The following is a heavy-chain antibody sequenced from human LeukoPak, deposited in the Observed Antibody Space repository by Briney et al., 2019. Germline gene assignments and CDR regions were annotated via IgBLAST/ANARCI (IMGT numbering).Heavy chain of an antibody. CDR3: ARGPDYYDSSGYDYYYMDV. Sequence: SSVKVPCKASGGTFSNYAISWVRQAPGQGLEWMGGIIPIFGTANYAQKFQGRVTITADESTSTAYMELSSLRSEDTAVYYCARGPDYYDSSGYDYYYMDVWGKGTTVTVSS. J-gene: IGHJ6*03. V-gene: IGHV1-69*01. D-gene: IGHD3-22*01. CDR2: IIPIFGTA. CDR1: GGTFSNYA.